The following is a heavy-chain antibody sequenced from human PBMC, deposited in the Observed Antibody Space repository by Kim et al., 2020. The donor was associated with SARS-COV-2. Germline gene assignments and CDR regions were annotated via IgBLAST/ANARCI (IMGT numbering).Heavy chain of an antibody. Sequence: SETLSLTCAVYGGSFSGYYWSWIRQPPGKGLEWIGEINHSGSTNYNPSLKSRVTISVDTSKNQFSLKLSSVTAADTAVYYCSRYGDYDGAFDIWGQGTMVTVSS. CDR1: GGSFSGYY. D-gene: IGHD4-17*01. CDR3: SRYGDYDGAFDI. V-gene: IGHV4-34*01. CDR2: INHSGST. J-gene: IGHJ3*02.